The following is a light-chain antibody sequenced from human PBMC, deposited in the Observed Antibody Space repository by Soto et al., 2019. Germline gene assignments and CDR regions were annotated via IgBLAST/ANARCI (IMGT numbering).Light chain of an antibody. V-gene: IGKV1-5*01. CDR3: QQHYSFGT. Sequence: DIQMTQSPSSLSASVGDRVTITCRARQDVTTWLAWYQQKPGKAPNLLIYNASSLERGVPSRFSSGGSGTEFTLTIRSLQTDDSSTYYCQQHYSFGTFVQGTKVEI. CDR1: QDVTTW. J-gene: IGKJ1*01. CDR2: NAS.